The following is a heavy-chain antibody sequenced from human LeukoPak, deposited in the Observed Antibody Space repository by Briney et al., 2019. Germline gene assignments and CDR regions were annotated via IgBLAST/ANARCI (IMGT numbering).Heavy chain of an antibody. CDR1: EFTFSSYA. J-gene: IGHJ6*02. CDR3: ASPVWFGENYYYYGMDV. V-gene: IGHV3-23*01. CDR2: ISGSGAST. Sequence: GGSLRLSCAASEFTFSSYAMSWVRQAPGQGLEWVSSISGSGASTYYADSVKGRFTISRDNSKTTLYLHMSSLRAEDTAMYYCASPVWFGENYYYYGMDVWGQGTTVTVSS. D-gene: IGHD3-10*01.